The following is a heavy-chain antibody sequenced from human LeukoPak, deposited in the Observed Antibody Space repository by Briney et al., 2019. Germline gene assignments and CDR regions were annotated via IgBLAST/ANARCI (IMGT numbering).Heavy chain of an antibody. Sequence: GASVKVSCKASGDTFISYAMHWVRQAPGQRLEWMGWINAGNGNTKYSQKFQGRVTITRDTSASTAYMELSSLRSEDTAVYYCARAEWWGLALDYWGQGTLVTVSS. CDR1: GDTFISYA. CDR2: INAGNGNT. CDR3: ARAEWWGLALDY. J-gene: IGHJ4*02. V-gene: IGHV1-3*01. D-gene: IGHD2-21*01.